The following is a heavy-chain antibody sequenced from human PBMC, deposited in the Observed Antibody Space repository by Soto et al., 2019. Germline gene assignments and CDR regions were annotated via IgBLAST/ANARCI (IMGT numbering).Heavy chain of an antibody. CDR3: AREESFGTHDAFDI. J-gene: IGHJ3*02. CDR1: GYTFTSYG. V-gene: IGHV1-18*01. CDR2: ISAYNGNT. Sequence: QVQLVQSGAEVKKPGASVKVSCKASGYTFTSYGISWVRQAPGQGLEWMGWISAYNGNTNYAQKLQGRVTMTTDTXXRPAYMELRSLRSDDTAVYYCAREESFGTHDAFDIWGQGTMVTVSS. D-gene: IGHD3-10*01.